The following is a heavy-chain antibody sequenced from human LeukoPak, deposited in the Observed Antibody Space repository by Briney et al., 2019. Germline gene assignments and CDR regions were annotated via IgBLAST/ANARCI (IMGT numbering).Heavy chain of an antibody. CDR2: ISSSSSTI. J-gene: IGHJ6*02. Sequence: AGGSLRLSCAASGFTFSNYNINWVRQAPGKGLEWVSYISSSSSTIYYADSVKGRFTISRDNAKKSLYLQMNSLRAEDTAVYYCARDGGYSYVKGYYYGLDVWGQGTTVTVSS. D-gene: IGHD5-18*01. CDR3: ARDGGYSYVKGYYYGLDV. V-gene: IGHV3-48*04. CDR1: GFTFSNYN.